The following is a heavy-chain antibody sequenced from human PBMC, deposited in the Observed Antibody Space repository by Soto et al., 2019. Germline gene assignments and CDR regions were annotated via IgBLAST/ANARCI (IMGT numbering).Heavy chain of an antibody. CDR1: GYTFNNYG. CDR3: AREASYYGAAPWFFDL. J-gene: IGHJ2*01. CDR2: VSAYNGNT. V-gene: IGHV1-18*01. D-gene: IGHD4-17*01. Sequence: GASVKVSCKASGYTFNNYGISWVRQAPGQGLEWMGRVSAYNGNTNYAQKLQGRVTMTTDTSTSTAYMELRSLRSDDTAIYYCAREASYYGAAPWFFDLWGRGTPVTVSS.